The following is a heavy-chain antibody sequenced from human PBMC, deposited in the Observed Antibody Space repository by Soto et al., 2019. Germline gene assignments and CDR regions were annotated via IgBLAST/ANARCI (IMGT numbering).Heavy chain of an antibody. V-gene: IGHV3-48*01. Sequence: PGGSLRLSCAASGFTFSSYSMNWVRQAPGKGLEWVSYISSSSSTIYYADSVKGRFTISRDNAKNSLYLQMNSLRAEDTAVYYCASPPREYSGYVLDYWGQGTLVTVSS. D-gene: IGHD5-12*01. CDR2: ISSSSSTI. CDR1: GFTFSSYS. CDR3: ASPPREYSGYVLDY. J-gene: IGHJ4*02.